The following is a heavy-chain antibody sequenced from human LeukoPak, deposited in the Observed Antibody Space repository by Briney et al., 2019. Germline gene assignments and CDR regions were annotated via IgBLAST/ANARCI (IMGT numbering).Heavy chain of an antibody. CDR1: GYTFTSYY. D-gene: IGHD6-13*01. Sequence: ASVKVSCKASGYTFTSYYIHWVRQAPGQGLEWMGLINPSGGSTNYAQKFQGRVTMTRDTSTSTAYMELRSLRSDDTAVYYCARAYIAAAAEYFQHWGQGTLVTVSS. CDR3: ARAYIAAAAEYFQH. V-gene: IGHV1-46*01. J-gene: IGHJ1*01. CDR2: INPSGGST.